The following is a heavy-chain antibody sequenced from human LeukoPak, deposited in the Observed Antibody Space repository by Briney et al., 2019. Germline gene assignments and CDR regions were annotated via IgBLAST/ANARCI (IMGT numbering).Heavy chain of an antibody. Sequence: SETLSLTCTVSGGSISSYYWSWIRQPPGKGLEWIGYIYYSGSTNYNPSLKSRVTISVDTSKNQFSLKLSSVTAVDTAVYYCARDQDGSGMSLDYWGQGTLVTVSS. CDR2: IYYSGST. D-gene: IGHD3-10*01. J-gene: IGHJ4*02. CDR1: GGSISSYY. CDR3: ARDQDGSGMSLDY. V-gene: IGHV4-59*01.